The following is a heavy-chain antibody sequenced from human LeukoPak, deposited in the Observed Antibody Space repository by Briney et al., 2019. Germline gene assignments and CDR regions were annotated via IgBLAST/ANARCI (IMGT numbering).Heavy chain of an antibody. D-gene: IGHD6-25*01. CDR1: GFTFSSYS. Sequence: GGSLRLSCAASGFTFSSYSMNWVRQAPGKGLEWVSSISSNSSYIYYADSVKGRFTISRDNAKSSLYLQMNSLRAEDTAVYYCARARIGACPLGSIDYWGQGTLVTVSS. CDR3: ARARIGACPLGSIDY. V-gene: IGHV3-21*01. J-gene: IGHJ4*02. CDR2: ISSNSSYI.